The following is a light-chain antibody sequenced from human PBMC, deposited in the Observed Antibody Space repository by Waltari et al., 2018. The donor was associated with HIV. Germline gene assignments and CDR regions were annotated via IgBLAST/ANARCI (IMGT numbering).Light chain of an antibody. CDR1: RSDIGTYDL. V-gene: IGLV2-23*02. CDR2: AVP. J-gene: IGLJ3*02. CDR3: FSFSPKGASWV. Sequence: QSALTQPASVSGSPGQSITVSCTGTRSDIGTYDLVSWYQQYPGKAPKLIIHAVPPPPSGVSSRVSGSKSGNPAFLTISGLQVEDESPYFWFSFSPKGASWVFGGGTKVTVL.